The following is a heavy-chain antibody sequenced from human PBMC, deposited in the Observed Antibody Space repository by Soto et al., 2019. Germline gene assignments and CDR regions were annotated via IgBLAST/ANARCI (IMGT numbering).Heavy chain of an antibody. CDR3: ARETPSFDS. CDR2: IRTISSAI. CDR1: GFTFSDYP. Sequence: HPGGSLRLSCGASGFTFSDYPMNWVRQAPGKGLEWVSSIRTISSAIYFADSVRGRFTISRDNARNSLYLQMTSLRDEDAAVYYCARETPSFDSWGQGTLVAVYS. J-gene: IGHJ4*02. D-gene: IGHD2-15*01. V-gene: IGHV3-48*02.